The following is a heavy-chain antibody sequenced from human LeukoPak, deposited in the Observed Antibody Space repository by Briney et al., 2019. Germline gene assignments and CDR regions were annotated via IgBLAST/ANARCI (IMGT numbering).Heavy chain of an antibody. V-gene: IGHV4-39*01. Sequence: SETLSLTCIVFGGSISSITSLTYYWNWIRQSPGTGLEWIGSVHYSGSTYYNPSLKSRVTISADTSKNQFSLKLTSVTAADTAVYYCVRHCCSTPSKRTFDIWGQGTLVTVSS. J-gene: IGHJ3*02. CDR2: VHYSGST. D-gene: IGHD2-2*01. CDR3: VRHCCSTPSKRTFDI. CDR1: GGSISSITSLTYY.